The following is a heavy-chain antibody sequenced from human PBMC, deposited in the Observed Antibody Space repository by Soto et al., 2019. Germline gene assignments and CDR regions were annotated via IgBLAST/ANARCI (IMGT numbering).Heavy chain of an antibody. CDR2: INRSGST. CDR3: ARGRRGSGSYFLYYFDY. CDR1: GGSFSGYC. Sequence: PSETMSVTCAVDGGSFSGYCWSWIRQPTGKGLEWIGEINRSGSTNYNPSLKSRVTISVDTSKNQFSLKLSSVTAADTAVYYCARGRRGSGSYFLYYFDYWGQGTLVTVSS. J-gene: IGHJ4*02. D-gene: IGHD3-10*01. V-gene: IGHV4-34*01.